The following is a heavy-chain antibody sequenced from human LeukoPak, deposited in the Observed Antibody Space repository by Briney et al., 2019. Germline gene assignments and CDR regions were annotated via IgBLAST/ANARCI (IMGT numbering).Heavy chain of an antibody. J-gene: IGHJ3*02. CDR2: IYQSEST. CDR1: GSSITSGYY. Sequence: SETLSLTCTVSGSSITSGYYWGWIRQPPGKGLEWIGTIYQSESTYYSPSLESRVTMSVDTSKNHFSLNLSSVTAADTAVYYCARYRCSSTSCYLRFAFDIWGQGTMVSVSP. D-gene: IGHD2-2*01. V-gene: IGHV4-38-2*02. CDR3: ARYRCSSTSCYLRFAFDI.